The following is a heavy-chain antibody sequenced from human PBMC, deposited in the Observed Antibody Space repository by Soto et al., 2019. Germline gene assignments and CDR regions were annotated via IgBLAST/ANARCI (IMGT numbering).Heavy chain of an antibody. Sequence: QVHLQESGPGLVKPSETLSLICTVSGASIRSDYWSWIRQPPGKGLEWIGYIHYSGSTNYNPSRNSRVTMSVDSSKNHFSLNLRSVTAADTAVYHCARGFFDSRGYSVPFDSWGQGTLVTVSS. V-gene: IGHV4-59*01. CDR2: IHYSGST. J-gene: IGHJ4*02. CDR1: GASIRSDY. CDR3: ARGFFDSRGYSVPFDS. D-gene: IGHD3-22*01.